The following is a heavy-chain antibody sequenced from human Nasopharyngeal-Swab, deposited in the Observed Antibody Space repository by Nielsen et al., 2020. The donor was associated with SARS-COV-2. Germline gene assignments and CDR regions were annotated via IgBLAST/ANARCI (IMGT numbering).Heavy chain of an antibody. CDR2: INHSGST. CDR1: GGSFSGYY. Sequence: SETLSLTCAAYGGSFSGYYWSWIRQPPGKGLEWIGEINHSGSTNYTPSLKSRVTISVDTSKNQFSLKLSSVTAADTAVYYCARSPRGGFDPWGQGTLVTVSS. D-gene: IGHD3-10*01. CDR3: ARSPRGGFDP. V-gene: IGHV4-34*01. J-gene: IGHJ5*02.